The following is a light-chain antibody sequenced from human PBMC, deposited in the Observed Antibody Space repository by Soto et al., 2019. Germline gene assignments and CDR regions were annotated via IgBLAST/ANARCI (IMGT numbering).Light chain of an antibody. J-gene: IGKJ4*01. V-gene: IGKV3-15*01. Sequence: EVVMTQSPATLSVSPGDRATLSCRASQSVHNNLAWYQQKPGQATRLLIFDTSTMDTDIPIRFTGGGSGTEFTLTISSLQSEDYAVYYGHQYEIWPLTFGGGTKVEIK. CDR1: QSVHNN. CDR3: HQYEIWPLT. CDR2: DTS.